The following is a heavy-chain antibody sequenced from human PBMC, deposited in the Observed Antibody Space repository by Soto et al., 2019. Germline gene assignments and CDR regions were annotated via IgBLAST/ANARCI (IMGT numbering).Heavy chain of an antibody. Sequence: GGSLRLSCAASGFTFSSYSMNWVRQAPGKGLEWVSSISSSSSYIYYADSVKGRFTISRDNAKNSLYLQMNSLRAEDTAVYYCARAPLRYFDWFGDYYYYGMDVWGQGTTVTVSS. CDR2: ISSSSSYI. V-gene: IGHV3-21*01. D-gene: IGHD3-9*01. CDR1: GFTFSSYS. J-gene: IGHJ6*02. CDR3: ARAPLRYFDWFGDYYYYGMDV.